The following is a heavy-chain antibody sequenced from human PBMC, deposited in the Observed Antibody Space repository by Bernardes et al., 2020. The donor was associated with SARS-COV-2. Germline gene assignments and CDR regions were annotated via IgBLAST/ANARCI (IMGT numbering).Heavy chain of an antibody. Sequence: GGSLRLSCAASGFPFSSYSMNWVRQAPGKGLEWVSSITTSSTHIYYADSVKGRSTISRDNAKNSLSLQMNSLRAEDTAVYYCARGSLLNWYFDLWGRGTLVTVSS. CDR2: ITTSSTHI. CDR3: ARGSLLNWYFDL. CDR1: GFPFSSYS. V-gene: IGHV3-21*01. J-gene: IGHJ2*01.